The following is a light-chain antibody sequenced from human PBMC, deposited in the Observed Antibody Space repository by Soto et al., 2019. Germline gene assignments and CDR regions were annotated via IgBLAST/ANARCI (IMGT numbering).Light chain of an antibody. Sequence: QSALTQPASVSGSPGQWITISCTGTSSDVGGYNYVSWYQQHPGKAPNLIIFDVSNRPSGVSNRFSGSKSGNSASLTISGLQAEDEADYYCSSYTGSNTPVVFGGGTKVTVL. CDR1: SSDVGGYNY. J-gene: IGLJ2*01. CDR3: SSYTGSNTPVV. V-gene: IGLV2-14*01. CDR2: DVS.